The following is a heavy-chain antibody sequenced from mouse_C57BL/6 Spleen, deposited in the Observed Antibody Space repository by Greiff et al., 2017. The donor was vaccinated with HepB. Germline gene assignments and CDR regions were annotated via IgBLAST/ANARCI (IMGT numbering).Heavy chain of an antibody. V-gene: IGHV5-6*01. CDR2: ISSGGSYT. D-gene: IGHD1-1*01. J-gene: IGHJ1*03. Sequence: EVKLMESGGDLVKPGGSLKLSCAASGFTFSSYGMSWVRQTPDKRLEWVATISSGGSYTYYPDSVKGRFTISRDNAKNTLYLQMSSLKSEDTAMYYCASITTVVARDWYFDVWGTGTTVTVSS. CDR1: GFTFSSYG. CDR3: ASITTVVARDWYFDV.